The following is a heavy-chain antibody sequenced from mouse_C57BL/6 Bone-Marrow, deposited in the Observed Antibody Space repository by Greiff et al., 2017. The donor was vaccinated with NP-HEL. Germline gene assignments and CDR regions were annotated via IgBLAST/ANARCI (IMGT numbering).Heavy chain of an antibody. CDR2: IYPRSGNT. Sequence: VQLQQSGAELARPGASVKLSCKASGYTFTSYGISWVKQRTGQGLEWIGEIYPRSGNTYYNEKFKGKATLTADKSSSTAYMELRSLTSEDSAVYFCARREYSQPAWFSYWGKGTLVTVSA. CDR3: ARREYSQPAWFSY. V-gene: IGHV1-81*01. CDR1: GYTFTSYG. J-gene: IGHJ3*01. D-gene: IGHD2-10*02.